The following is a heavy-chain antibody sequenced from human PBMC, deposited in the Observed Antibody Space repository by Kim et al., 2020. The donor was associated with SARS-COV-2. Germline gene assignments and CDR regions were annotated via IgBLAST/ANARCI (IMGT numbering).Heavy chain of an antibody. CDR2: INSSGSST. CDR3: AKDDTWTMDTAGASNTGNDAFDI. Sequence: GGSLRLSCAASGFTFSNYAMGWVRQAPGKGLEWVSTINSSGSSTYYADSVKGRFTISRDSSKNTLFLQMNSLRAEDTAVYYCAKDDTWTMDTAGASNTGNDAFDIWGQGTTVTVSS. V-gene: IGHV3-23*05. CDR1: GFTFSNYA. D-gene: IGHD5-18*01. J-gene: IGHJ3*02.